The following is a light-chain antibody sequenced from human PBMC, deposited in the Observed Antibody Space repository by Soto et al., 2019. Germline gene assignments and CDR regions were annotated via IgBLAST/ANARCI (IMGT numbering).Light chain of an antibody. CDR1: QSISSF. V-gene: IGKV1-39*01. Sequence: DIQMTQSPSSLSASVGDRVTITCRASQSISSFLNWYQQKPGKAPKLLIYAASSLQSGVPSRFSGSGSRTDFTLTLSSLQRDDFATYFCQQSYNDPYTFGQGTKLEIK. J-gene: IGKJ2*01. CDR3: QQSYNDPYT. CDR2: AAS.